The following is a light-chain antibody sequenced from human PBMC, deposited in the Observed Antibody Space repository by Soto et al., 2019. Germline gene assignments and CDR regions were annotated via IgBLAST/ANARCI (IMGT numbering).Light chain of an antibody. CDR2: NVS. CDR1: QNVNSN. V-gene: IGKV3-15*01. Sequence: EIAMTQSPATLSVSPGQRATLSCRASQNVNSNLAGYQQKPGHAPSLLMYNVSTRATGFPARFSGSGSGTEFTLTISSLQSEDSAIYYCQQYNTLNAFGQGTKLEIK. J-gene: IGKJ2*01. CDR3: QQYNTLNA.